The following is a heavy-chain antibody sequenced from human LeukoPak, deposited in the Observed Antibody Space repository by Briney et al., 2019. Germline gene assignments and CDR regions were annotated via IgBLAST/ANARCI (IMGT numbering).Heavy chain of an antibody. CDR2: IYTSGST. CDR1: GGSISSYY. D-gene: IGHD2-2*01. CDR3: ARGYRSSTSCYVRDAFDI. Sequence: PSETLSLTCTVSGGSISSYYWSWIRQPAGKGLEWIGRIYTSGSTSYNPSLKSRVTMSVDTSKNQFSLKLSSVTAADTAVYYCARGYRSSTSCYVRDAFDIWGQGTMVTVSS. J-gene: IGHJ3*02. V-gene: IGHV4-4*07.